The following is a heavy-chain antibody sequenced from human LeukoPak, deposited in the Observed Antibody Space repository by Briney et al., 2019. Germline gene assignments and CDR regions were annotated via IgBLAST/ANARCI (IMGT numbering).Heavy chain of an antibody. Sequence: GGSLRLSCAASGFTFSSYSMNWVRQAPGKGLECVSSISSSSSYIYYADSVKGRFTISRDNAKNSLYLQMNSLRAEDTAVYYCARVGSGSSSYGYYYMDVWGKGTTVTVSS. D-gene: IGHD6-6*01. J-gene: IGHJ6*03. CDR1: GFTFSSYS. CDR2: ISSSSSYI. V-gene: IGHV3-21*01. CDR3: ARVGSGSSSYGYYYMDV.